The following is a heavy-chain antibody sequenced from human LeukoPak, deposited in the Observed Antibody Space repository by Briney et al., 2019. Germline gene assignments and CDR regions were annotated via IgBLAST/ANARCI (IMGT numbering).Heavy chain of an antibody. D-gene: IGHD5-12*01. CDR2: TYYRSKWYS. CDR3: ARDKSGAFDI. CDR1: GDSVSSNSVA. Sequence: SQTLSLTCAISGDSVSSNSVAWDWIRQSPSRGLEWLGRTYYRSKWYSDNAVPVKSRITINPDTSKNQFSLQLNSVTPEDTAVYYCARDKSGAFDIWGQGTMVTVSS. J-gene: IGHJ3*02. V-gene: IGHV6-1*01.